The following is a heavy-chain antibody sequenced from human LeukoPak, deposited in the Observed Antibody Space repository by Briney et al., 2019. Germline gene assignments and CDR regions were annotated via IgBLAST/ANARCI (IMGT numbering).Heavy chain of an antibody. V-gene: IGHV4-4*02. CDR2: IYHSGST. Sequence: SGTLSLTCAVSGGSISSSNWWSWVRQPPGKGLEWIGEIYHSGSTNYNPSLKSRVTLSVDKSKNQFSLKLSSVTAADTAVYYCAREKRGRQTRGDWFDPWGQGTLVTVSS. J-gene: IGHJ5*02. CDR3: AREKRGRQTRGDWFDP. D-gene: IGHD2-15*01. CDR1: GGSISSSNW.